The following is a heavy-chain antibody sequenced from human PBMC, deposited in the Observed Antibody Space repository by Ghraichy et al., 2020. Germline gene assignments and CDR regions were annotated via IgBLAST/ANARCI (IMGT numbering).Heavy chain of an antibody. D-gene: IGHD1-26*01. Sequence: GGSLRLSCAASGFTFSDYAMSWVRQAPGKGLEWVSDISGNSGTTYYADSVKGRFTISRDKSKNTLYLQMNSLRAEDTAVYYCAKAGGSYLEPFDYWGQGTLVTVSS. V-gene: IGHV3-23*01. CDR3: AKAGGSYLEPFDY. CDR2: ISGNSGTT. J-gene: IGHJ4*02. CDR1: GFTFSDYA.